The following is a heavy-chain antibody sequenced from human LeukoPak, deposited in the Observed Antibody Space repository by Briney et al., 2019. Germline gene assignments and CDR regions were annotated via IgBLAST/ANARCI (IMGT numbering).Heavy chain of an antibody. CDR1: GFTFSSYA. CDR2: ISGSGGST. J-gene: IGHJ1*01. D-gene: IGHD6-25*01. Sequence: GGSLRLSCAASGFTFSSYAMSWVRQAPGKGLEWVSAISGSGGSTYYADSVKGRFTISRDNSKNTLYLQMNSLRAEDTAVYYCAPGKGSGWPAEYFQHWGQGTLVTVSS. V-gene: IGHV3-23*01. CDR3: APGKGSGWPAEYFQH.